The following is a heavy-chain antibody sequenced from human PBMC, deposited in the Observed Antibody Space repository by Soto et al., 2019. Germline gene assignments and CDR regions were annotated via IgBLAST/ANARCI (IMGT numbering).Heavy chain of an antibody. V-gene: IGHV4-30-4*01. D-gene: IGHD3-3*01. J-gene: IGHJ5*02. CDR2: INYSGST. CDR3: AREALEPGRGVWFWYWSDP. Sequence: PSETLSLTCTVSDGSISSGDYYWSWISQPPGKGLEWIGYINYSGSTNYNPSLKSRVTISVDTSKNQFSLKLSSVTAADTAVYFCAREALEPGRGVWFWYWSDPWGQGTRVTVSS. CDR1: DGSISSGDYY.